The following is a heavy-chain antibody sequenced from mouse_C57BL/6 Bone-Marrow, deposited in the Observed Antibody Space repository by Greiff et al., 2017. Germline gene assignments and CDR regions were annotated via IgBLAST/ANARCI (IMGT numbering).Heavy chain of an antibody. CDR3: ARDDAWFAY. CDR1: GFTFSDYY. CDR2: INYDGSST. Sequence: EVKLVESEGGLVQPGSSMKLSCTASGFTFSDYYMAWVRQVPEKGLEWVANINYDGSSTYYLDSLKSRFIISRDNAKNILYLQMSSLKSEDTATYYCARDDAWFAYWGQGTLVTVSA. V-gene: IGHV5-16*01. J-gene: IGHJ3*01.